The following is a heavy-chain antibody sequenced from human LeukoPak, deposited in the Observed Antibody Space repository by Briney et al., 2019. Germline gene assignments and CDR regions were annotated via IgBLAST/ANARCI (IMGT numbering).Heavy chain of an antibody. Sequence: SETLSLTCTVSGGSISSYYWSWIRQPPGKGLEWIGDIYYSGSTNYNPSLKSRVTISVDTSKNQFSLKLSSVTAADTAVYYCARSVRVKGDAFDIWGQGTMVTVSS. D-gene: IGHD3-22*01. J-gene: IGHJ3*02. V-gene: IGHV4-59*01. CDR2: IYYSGST. CDR1: GGSISSYY. CDR3: ARSVRVKGDAFDI.